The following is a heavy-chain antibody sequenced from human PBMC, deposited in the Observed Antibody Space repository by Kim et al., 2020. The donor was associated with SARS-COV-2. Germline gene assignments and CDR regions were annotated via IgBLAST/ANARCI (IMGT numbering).Heavy chain of an antibody. D-gene: IGHD6-13*01. Sequence: GGSLRLSCAASGFTFSSYGMHWVRQAPGKGLEWVAVIWYDGSNKYYADSVKGRFTISRDNSKNTLYLQMNSLRAEDTAVYYCARVGGDSRSWYLSYYYYGMDVWGQGTTVTVSS. CDR1: GFTFSSYG. V-gene: IGHV3-33*01. CDR2: IWYDGSNK. CDR3: ARVGGDSRSWYLSYYYYGMDV. J-gene: IGHJ6*02.